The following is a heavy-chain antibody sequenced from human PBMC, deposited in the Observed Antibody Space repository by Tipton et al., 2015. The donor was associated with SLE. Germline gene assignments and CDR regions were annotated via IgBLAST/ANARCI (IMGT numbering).Heavy chain of an antibody. CDR2: IYSGGST. J-gene: IGHJ4*02. V-gene: IGHV3-53*05. D-gene: IGHD6-19*01. Sequence: GSLRLSCAASGFTASSNYMSWVRQAPGKGLEWVSVIYSGGSTYYADSVKGRFAISRDDSKNTLYLQMNSLRAEDTAVYYCARDRGSGWFDFDYWGQGTLVTVSS. CDR1: GFTASSNY. CDR3: ARDRGSGWFDFDY.